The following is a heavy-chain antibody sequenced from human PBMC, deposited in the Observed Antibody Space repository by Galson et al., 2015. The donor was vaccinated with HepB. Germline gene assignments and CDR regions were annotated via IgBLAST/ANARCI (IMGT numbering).Heavy chain of an antibody. CDR1: GYTFTSYA. J-gene: IGHJ4*02. V-gene: IGHV1-3*01. D-gene: IGHD4-17*01. Sequence: SVKVSCKASGYTFTSYAMHWVRQAPGQRLEWMGWINAGNGNTKYSQKFQGRVTITRDTSASTAYMELSSLRSEDTAVYYCARERVTVTTSPFDYWGQGTLVTVSS. CDR2: INAGNGNT. CDR3: ARERVTVTTSPFDY.